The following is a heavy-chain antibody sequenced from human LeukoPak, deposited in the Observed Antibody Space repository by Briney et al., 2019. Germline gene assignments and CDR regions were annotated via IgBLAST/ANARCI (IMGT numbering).Heavy chain of an antibody. CDR1: GFTFSRYS. CDR3: ARDGTAAGLYFDL. D-gene: IGHD6-13*01. CDR2: ISGSSNDK. J-gene: IGHJ4*01. V-gene: IGHV3-21*01. Sequence: PGGSLRLSRLASGFTFSRYSMKWVRQAPGKGLEWVSSISGSSNDKHYIDSVKGRFTISRDNAKNSLFLQMNSLRAEDTAVYYCARDGTAAGLYFDLWGQGTLVTVSS.